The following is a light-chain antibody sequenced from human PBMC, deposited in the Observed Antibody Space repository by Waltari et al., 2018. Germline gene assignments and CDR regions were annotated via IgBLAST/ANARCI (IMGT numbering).Light chain of an antibody. CDR1: QSLLHRYGYHY. V-gene: IGKV2-28*01. Sequence: DIVMPPSPLSLPVTPGEPSSISFSSSQSLLHRYGYHYLDWYLQKPGQSPQLLIDLVSNRASWVPDRFSGSGSGTEFTLKISRVEAGDVGIYYCMQGLQTPTFSQGTKVELK. CDR3: MQGLQTPT. J-gene: IGKJ1*01. CDR2: LVS.